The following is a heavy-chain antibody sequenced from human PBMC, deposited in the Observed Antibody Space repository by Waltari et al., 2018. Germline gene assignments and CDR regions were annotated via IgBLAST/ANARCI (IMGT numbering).Heavy chain of an antibody. CDR2: IYSSGRT. D-gene: IGHD2-8*02. CDR1: GGPISSGSYS. Sequence: QLQLQESGPGLVKPSETLPPPCTFPGGPISSGSYSWAGSRQPPGKGLEWFGRIYSSGRTYYNPSLKSRVTISVDTSKNQFSLKLSSVTAADTAVYYCARILVDAAGAYDYWGQGTLVTVSS. CDR3: ARILVDAAGAYDY. J-gene: IGHJ4*02. V-gene: IGHV4-39*01.